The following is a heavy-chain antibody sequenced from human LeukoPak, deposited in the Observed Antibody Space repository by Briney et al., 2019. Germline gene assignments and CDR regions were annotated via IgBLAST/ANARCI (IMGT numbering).Heavy chain of an antibody. CDR3: ARDSPPRSGWYDY. CDR2: ISSSSSTI. J-gene: IGHJ4*02. V-gene: IGHV3-48*04. D-gene: IGHD6-19*01. CDR1: GFTFSSYG. Sequence: GGSLRLSCAASGFTFSSYGMTWVRQAPGKGLEWVSYISSSSSTIYYADSVKGRFTISRDNAKNSLYLQMNSLRAEDTAVYYCARDSPPRSGWYDYWGQGTLVTVSS.